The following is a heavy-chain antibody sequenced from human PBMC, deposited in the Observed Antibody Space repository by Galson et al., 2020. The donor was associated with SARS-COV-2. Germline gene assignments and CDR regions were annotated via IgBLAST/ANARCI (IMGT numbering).Heavy chain of an antibody. CDR3: ARSGLRYGGFGDLGF. D-gene: IGHD3-10*01. CDR1: GFSFSSYN. J-gene: IGHJ4*02. V-gene: IGHV3-21*01. Sequence: GGSLRLSCAASGFSFSSYNMNWVRQAPGKGLEWVASLTSGNRYIYYADSVKGRFTISRDNAKNSLYLQVNSLLSEDTAVYYCARSGLRYGGFGDLGFWGQGTLVTVSS. CDR2: LTSGNRYI.